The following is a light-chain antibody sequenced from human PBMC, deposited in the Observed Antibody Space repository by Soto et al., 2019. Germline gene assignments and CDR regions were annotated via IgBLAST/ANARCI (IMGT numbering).Light chain of an antibody. CDR2: GAS. Sequence: EIVITQSPATLSVSPGERATLSCRASQSVSSKLDWYQQKPGQAPRLLIYGASTRATGIPARFSVSGSGTEFTLTISSLQSEDFAVYYCQQYKNWPPMYTFGQGTKLEIK. V-gene: IGKV3-15*01. CDR3: QQYKNWPPMYT. CDR1: QSVSSK. J-gene: IGKJ2*01.